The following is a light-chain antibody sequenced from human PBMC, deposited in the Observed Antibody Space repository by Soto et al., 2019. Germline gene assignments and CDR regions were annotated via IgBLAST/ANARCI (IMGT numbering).Light chain of an antibody. CDR3: CSYAGSYTSYV. CDR2: DVS. V-gene: IGLV2-11*01. CDR1: SSDVGGYNY. J-gene: IGLJ1*01. Sequence: QSALTRPRSVSGSPGQSVTISCTGTSSDVGGYNYVSWYQQHPGKAPKLMIYDVSKRPSGVPDRFSGSKSGNTASLSISGLQAEDEADYYCCSYAGSYTSYVFGTGTKVTVL.